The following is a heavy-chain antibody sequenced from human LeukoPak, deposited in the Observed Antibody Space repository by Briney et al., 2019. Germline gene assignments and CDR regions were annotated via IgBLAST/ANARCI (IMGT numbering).Heavy chain of an antibody. CDR1: GYSFTSYC. V-gene: IGHV5-51*01. Sequence: GESLKISCEGSGYSFTSYCIGWVRQMPGKGLEWMGIISYGDSDTRYSPSFQGQVTISADKSISNAYLQWSSLKASDTAMYYCARDWNRSGLTYNYYGMDVWGQGTTVTVSS. CDR2: ISYGDSDT. J-gene: IGHJ6*02. CDR3: ARDWNRSGLTYNYYGMDV. D-gene: IGHD6-19*01.